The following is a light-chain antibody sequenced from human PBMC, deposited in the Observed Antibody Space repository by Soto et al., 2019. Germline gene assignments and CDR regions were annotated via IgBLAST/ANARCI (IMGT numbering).Light chain of an antibody. CDR1: GSDVGGYHS. V-gene: IGLV2-11*01. Sequence: QSVLTQPRSVSGSPGQSVTISCTGTGSDVGGYHSVSWYQQYPDRAPKFIIYDVSKRPSGVPDRFSGSKSGNTASLAISGLQAEDESDYYCCSYAGSYTYVFGTGTKVTVL. CDR3: CSYAGSYTYV. J-gene: IGLJ1*01. CDR2: DVS.